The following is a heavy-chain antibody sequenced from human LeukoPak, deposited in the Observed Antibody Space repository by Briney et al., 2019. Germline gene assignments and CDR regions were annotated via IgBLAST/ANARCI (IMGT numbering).Heavy chain of an antibody. CDR3: ARGVYIAAAQYGY. V-gene: IGHV4-59*01. CDR2: IYYTGTT. Sequence: SETLSLTCTVSGDSMSGYYWSWIRQSPGKGLDWIGHIYYTGTTTYNPSLKGRVTISVDTSKNQFSLKLSSVTAADTAVYYCARGVYIAAAQYGYWGQGTLVTVSS. CDR1: GDSMSGYY. D-gene: IGHD6-13*01. J-gene: IGHJ4*02.